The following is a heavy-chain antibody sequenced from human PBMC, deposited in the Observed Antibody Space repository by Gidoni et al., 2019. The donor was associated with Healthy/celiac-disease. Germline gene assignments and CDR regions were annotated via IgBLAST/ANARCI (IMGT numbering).Heavy chain of an antibody. D-gene: IGHD3-10*01. V-gene: IGHV6-1*01. CDR3: ARDANYGSGKHMGAFDI. CDR2: TYYRSKWYN. Sequence: QVQLQQSGPGLVTPSQTLSLTCAFSGDSFPSHSSAWNWIRQSPSRGLEWLGRTYYRSKWYNDYAVSVKSRITINPDTSKNQFSLQLNSVTPEDTAVYYCARDANYGSGKHMGAFDIWGQGTMVTVSS. CDR1: GDSFPSHSSA. J-gene: IGHJ3*02.